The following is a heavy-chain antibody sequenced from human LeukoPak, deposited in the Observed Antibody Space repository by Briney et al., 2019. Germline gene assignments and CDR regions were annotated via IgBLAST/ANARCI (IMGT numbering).Heavy chain of an antibody. D-gene: IGHD2-15*01. CDR3: ARDGRRPGYCSGGSCYSRYNWFDP. J-gene: IGHJ5*02. CDR1: GGTFSSYA. CDR2: IIPIFGTA. Sequence: SVKVSCKASGGTFSSYAISWVRQAPGQGLEWMGGIIPIFGTANYAQKFQGRVTITADESTSTAHMELSSLRSEDTAVYYCARDGRRPGYCSGGSCYSRYNWFDPWGQGTLVTVSS. V-gene: IGHV1-69*13.